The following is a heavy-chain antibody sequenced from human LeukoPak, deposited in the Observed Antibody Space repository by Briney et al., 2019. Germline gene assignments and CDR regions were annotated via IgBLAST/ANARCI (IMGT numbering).Heavy chain of an antibody. J-gene: IGHJ3*02. CDR2: IYYSGST. CDR3: ARDQKKEYSSSGDAFDI. Sequence: SETLSLTCTVSGGSIRSGGYYWSWIRQHPGKGLEWIGNIYYSGSTSYNPSLKSRVTISVDTSKNQFSLKLSSVTAADTAVYYCARDQKKEYSSSGDAFDIWGQGTMVTVSS. V-gene: IGHV4-31*03. D-gene: IGHD6-6*01. CDR1: GGSIRSGGYY.